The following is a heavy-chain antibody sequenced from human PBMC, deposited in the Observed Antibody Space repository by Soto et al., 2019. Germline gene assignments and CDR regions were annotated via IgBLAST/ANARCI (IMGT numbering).Heavy chain of an antibody. V-gene: IGHV3-30*18. D-gene: IGHD4-17*01. CDR3: AKDQHGDYGSRYYYYGMDV. Sequence: QVQLVESGGGVVQPGRSLRLSCAASGFTFSSYGMHWVRQAPGKGLEWVAVISYDGSNKYYADSVQGRFTISRDNSKNTLYLQMNRRRAEDTAVYYGAKDQHGDYGSRYYYYGMDVWGQGTTVTVSS. J-gene: IGHJ6*02. CDR2: ISYDGSNK. CDR1: GFTFSSYG.